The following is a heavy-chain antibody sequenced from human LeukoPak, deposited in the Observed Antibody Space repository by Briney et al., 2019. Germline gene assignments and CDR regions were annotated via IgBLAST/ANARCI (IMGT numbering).Heavy chain of an antibody. J-gene: IGHJ1*01. CDR2: IYWDDDK. Sequence: SGLTLVNPTQTLTLTCTFSGFSLSTSGVGVGWIRQPPGKALEWLALIYWDDDKRYSPSLKSRLTITKDTSKNQVVLTMTNMDPVDTATYYCAHRRPYGDSEYFQHWGQGTLVTVSS. D-gene: IGHD4-17*01. CDR1: GFSLSTSGVG. V-gene: IGHV2-5*02. CDR3: AHRRPYGDSEYFQH.